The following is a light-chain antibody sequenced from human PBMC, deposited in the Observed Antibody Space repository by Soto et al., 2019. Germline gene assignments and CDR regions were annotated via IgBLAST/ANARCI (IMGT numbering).Light chain of an antibody. CDR2: SND. J-gene: IGLJ1*01. Sequence: QSVLTQPPSASGTPGQRVTFSCSGSSSNIGTNAVSWYQQLPGAAPKLLIKSNDQRPSGVPDRFSGSKSGASASLAIRGLQSEDEADYYCAAWDDSLNGYVFGTRTKLTVL. V-gene: IGLV1-44*01. CDR1: SSNIGTNA. CDR3: AAWDDSLNGYV.